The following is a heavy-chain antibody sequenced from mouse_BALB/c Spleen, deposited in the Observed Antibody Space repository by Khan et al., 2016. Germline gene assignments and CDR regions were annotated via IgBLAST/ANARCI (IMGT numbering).Heavy chain of an antibody. V-gene: IGHV14-3*02. CDR1: GFNIKDTY. D-gene: IGHD2-4*01. Sequence: VQLKESGAELVKPGASVKLSCTASGFNIKDTYMHWVKQRPEQGLEWIGRIDPANGNTKYDPKFQGKATITADTSSNTAYLQLSSLTSEHTALYYCARSPYDYDVGFAYWGQGTLVTVSA. CDR3: ARSPYDYDVGFAY. CDR2: IDPANGNT. J-gene: IGHJ3*01.